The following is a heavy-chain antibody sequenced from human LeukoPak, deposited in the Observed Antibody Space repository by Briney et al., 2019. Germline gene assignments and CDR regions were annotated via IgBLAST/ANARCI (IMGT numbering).Heavy chain of an antibody. CDR1: GFTFSRYW. D-gene: IGHD6-13*01. Sequence: GGSLRLSCAASGFTFSRYWMHWDRQAPGKGLVWVSRADYDGSDTSYADSVRGRFTISRDNAKNTLYLQMNSLSAEDTAVYYCATLAAAGTNYWGQGTLVTVSS. CDR2: ADYDGSDT. V-gene: IGHV3-74*01. CDR3: ATLAAAGTNY. J-gene: IGHJ4*02.